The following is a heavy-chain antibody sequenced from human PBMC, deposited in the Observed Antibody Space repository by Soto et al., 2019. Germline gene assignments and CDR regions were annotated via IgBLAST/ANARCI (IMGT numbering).Heavy chain of an antibody. CDR3: TRGQEVWWNAGPLGFHGLDV. J-gene: IGHJ6*02. Sequence: ASVKVSCKASRYTFISYDINWVRQAPGQGLEWMGWMNPSSANTGYAQKFQGRISMTRNTSMNTAYMELNSLTSEDTAVYYCTRGQEVWWNAGPLGFHGLDVWGQGTTVPVSS. V-gene: IGHV1-8*01. CDR2: MNPSSANT. D-gene: IGHD3-16*01. CDR1: RYTFISYD.